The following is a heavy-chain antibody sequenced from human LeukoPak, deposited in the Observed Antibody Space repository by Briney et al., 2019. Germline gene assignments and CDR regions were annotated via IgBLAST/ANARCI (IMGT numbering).Heavy chain of an antibody. CDR2: ISSGGATM. J-gene: IGHJ6*04. CDR1: GCIFRSYE. CDR3: AELGITMIGGV. Sequence: GGSLRLSCAASGCIFRSYEFSWVRQAPGKGLEWISYISSGGATMYYADSVKGRFTISRDNAKNSLALQMNSLRAEDTAVYYCAELGITMIGGVWGKGTTVTISS. V-gene: IGHV3-48*03. D-gene: IGHD3-10*02.